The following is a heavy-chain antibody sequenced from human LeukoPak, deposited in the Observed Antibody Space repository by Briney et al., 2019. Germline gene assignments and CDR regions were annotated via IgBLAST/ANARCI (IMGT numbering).Heavy chain of an antibody. V-gene: IGHV1-69*04. CDR2: IIPILGIA. Sequence: SVKVSCKASGGTFSSYAISWVRQAPGQGLEWVGRIIPILGIANYAQKFQGRVTITADKSTSTAYMELSSLRSEDTAVYYCAWNDYGDSLDYWGQGTLVTVSS. CDR1: GGTFSSYA. J-gene: IGHJ4*02. CDR3: AWNDYGDSLDY. D-gene: IGHD4-17*01.